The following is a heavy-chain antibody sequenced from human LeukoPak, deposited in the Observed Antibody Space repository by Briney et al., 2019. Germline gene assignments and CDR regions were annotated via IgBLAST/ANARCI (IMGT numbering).Heavy chain of an antibody. J-gene: IGHJ6*03. Sequence: PSETLSLTCTVSGGSISSSSHYWGWIRQPPGKGLEWIGSMYFRGSTYHNPSLKSGVTIPVARPKNHFSLNRSSLPAPATAGYYWPRAVMVRGVSMRTHYYYYMDVWGKGTTVTISS. CDR2: MYFRGST. CDR3: PRAVMVRGVSMRTHYYYYMDV. V-gene: IGHV4-39*07. D-gene: IGHD3-10*01. CDR1: GGSISSSSHY.